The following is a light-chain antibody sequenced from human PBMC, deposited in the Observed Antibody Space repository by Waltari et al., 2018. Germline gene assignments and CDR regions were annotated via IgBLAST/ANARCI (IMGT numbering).Light chain of an antibody. CDR1: QSVGTY. CDR2: DAS. J-gene: IGKJ2*01. CDR3: QQRSSWTPHT. V-gene: IGKV3-11*01. Sequence: EIVLTQSPATLSLSPGETATLPCRASQSVGTYLAWYHQKPGQAPRLLIYDASNRATGIPDRFRGSGSGTDFTLTISSLEPEDFALYYCQQRSSWTPHTFGQGARLEIK.